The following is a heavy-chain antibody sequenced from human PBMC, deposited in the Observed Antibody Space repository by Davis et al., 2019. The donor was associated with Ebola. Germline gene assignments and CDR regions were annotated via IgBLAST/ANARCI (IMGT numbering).Heavy chain of an antibody. D-gene: IGHD2-21*02. CDR3: ARAGGSTTLTAPSMDV. V-gene: IGHV3-30*03. CDR2: ISYDGSNK. J-gene: IGHJ6*02. Sequence: LSLTCAASGFTFRSYGMHWVRQAPGKGLEWVAVISYDGSNKYYADSVKGRFTISRDNSKNTLYLQMNSLRAEDTAVYYCARAGGSTTLTAPSMDVWGQGTTVTVSS. CDR1: GFTFRSYG.